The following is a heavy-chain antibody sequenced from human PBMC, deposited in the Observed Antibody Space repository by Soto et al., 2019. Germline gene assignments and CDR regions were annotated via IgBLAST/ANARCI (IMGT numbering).Heavy chain of an antibody. V-gene: IGHV4-4*07. J-gene: IGHJ6*02. CDR3: ARGGVRFHYAMDV. CDR2: VYSSGGT. Sequence: SETLSLTCTVSGGSMTSYYWTWIRQPAGKGLEWIGRVYSSGGTHYNPSLKSRVTISLDTSKNQFSLRLLSVTDADTAVYFCARGGVRFHYAMDVWGLGTTVTVSS. D-gene: IGHD3-10*01. CDR1: GGSMTSYY.